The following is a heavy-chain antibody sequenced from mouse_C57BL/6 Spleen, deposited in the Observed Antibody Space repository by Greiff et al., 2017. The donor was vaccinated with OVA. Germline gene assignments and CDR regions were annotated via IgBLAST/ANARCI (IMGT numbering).Heavy chain of an antibody. CDR2: ISSGGSYP. CDR1: GFTFSSYG. J-gene: IGHJ4*01. Sequence: EVQLVESGGDLVKPGGSLKLSCAASGFTFSSYGMSWVRQTPDKRLEWVATISSGGSYPYYPDSVKGRFTISRDNAKNTLYLQLSMLKSEDTAMYSCTRNYDYDGGGGSMDYWGQGTSVTVSS. D-gene: IGHD2-4*01. CDR3: TRNYDYDGGGGSMDY. V-gene: IGHV5-6*01.